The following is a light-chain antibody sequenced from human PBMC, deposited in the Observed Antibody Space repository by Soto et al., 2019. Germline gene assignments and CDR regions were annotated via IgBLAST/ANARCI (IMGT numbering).Light chain of an antibody. Sequence: DIQMTQSPSTLSASVGDRVTITCRASQSIDTYLNWYQQRPGKAPHLLIYTASHLQSGVPSRFSGSGSGTDFTLTISSLQPEDFATYYCQQSYSPPKYSFGQGTKLEI. CDR3: QQSYSPPKYS. CDR1: QSIDTY. CDR2: TAS. V-gene: IGKV1-39*01. J-gene: IGKJ2*01.